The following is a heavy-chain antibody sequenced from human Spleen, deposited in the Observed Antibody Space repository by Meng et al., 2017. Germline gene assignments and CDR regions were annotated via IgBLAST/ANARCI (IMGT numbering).Heavy chain of an antibody. J-gene: IGHJ3*02. CDR1: GGSISSGGYY. CDR2: IYYSGST. CDR3: AREYDSSGVDAFDI. D-gene: IGHD3-22*01. V-gene: IGHV4-31*02. Sequence: QVELQESGPGLVKPSQTLALTWTVSGGSISSGGYYWSWIRQHSGKGLEWIGYIYYSGSTYYNPSLKSRVTISVDTSKNQFSLKLSSVTAADTAVYYCAREYDSSGVDAFDIWGQGTMVTVSS.